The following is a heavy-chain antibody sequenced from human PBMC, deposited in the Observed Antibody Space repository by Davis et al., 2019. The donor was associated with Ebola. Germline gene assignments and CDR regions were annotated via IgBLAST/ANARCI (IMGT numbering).Heavy chain of an antibody. D-gene: IGHD6-25*01. Sequence: SETLSLTCAVYGGSFSGYYWSWIRQPPGKGLEWIGEINHSGSTNYNPSLKSRVTISVDTSKNQFSLKLSSVTAADTAVYYCAREGGQGSSGLDYWDQGTLVTVSS. J-gene: IGHJ4*02. CDR2: INHSGST. CDR1: GGSFSGYY. V-gene: IGHV4-34*01. CDR3: AREGGQGSSGLDY.